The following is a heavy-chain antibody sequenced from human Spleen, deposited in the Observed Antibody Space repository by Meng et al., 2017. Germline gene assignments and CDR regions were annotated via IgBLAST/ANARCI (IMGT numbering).Heavy chain of an antibody. CDR3: AGALANSNYLDY. CDR2: INPNSAGT. J-gene: IGHJ4*02. D-gene: IGHD5-12*01. V-gene: IGHV1-2*06. CDR1: GYTFTGYY. Sequence: QVHLVQSGAEVKKPRASVQVSCKASGYTFTGYYIHWVRPAPGQGLECMGRINPNSAGTNYAQKFQGRVTMTRDTSISSAYMELNRLTSDDTAVYYCAGALANSNYLDYWGQGTLVTVSS.